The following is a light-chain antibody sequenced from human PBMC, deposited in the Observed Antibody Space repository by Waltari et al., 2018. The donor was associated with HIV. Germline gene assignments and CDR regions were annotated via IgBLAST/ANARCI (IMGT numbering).Light chain of an antibody. CDR1: SSNIASNT. Sequence: QSVLTQPPSASGTPGQRVTISCSGSSSNIASNTVNWYQQLPGTAPKLLIYSNNQRPSGVPDRFSGSKSGTSVSLAISGLQSEDDTDYYCAAWDDSLNGWVFGGGTKLTVL. J-gene: IGLJ3*02. CDR2: SNN. V-gene: IGLV1-44*01. CDR3: AAWDDSLNGWV.